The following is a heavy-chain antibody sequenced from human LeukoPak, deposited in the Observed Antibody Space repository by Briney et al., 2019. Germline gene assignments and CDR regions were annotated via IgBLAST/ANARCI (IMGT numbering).Heavy chain of an antibody. V-gene: IGHV4-59*01. CDR3: AREGDYGDYYNWFDP. D-gene: IGHD4-17*01. Sequence: PSETLSPTCTVSGGSISSYYWSWIRQPPGKGLKWIGYIYYSGSTNYNPSLKGRVTISVDTSKNQFSLKLSSVTAADTAVYYCAREGDYGDYYNWFDPWGQGTLVTVSS. J-gene: IGHJ5*02. CDR2: IYYSGST. CDR1: GGSISSYY.